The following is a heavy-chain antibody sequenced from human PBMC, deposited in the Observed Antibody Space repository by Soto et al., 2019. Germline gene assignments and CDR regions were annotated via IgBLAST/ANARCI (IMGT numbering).Heavy chain of an antibody. CDR2: IWYDGSNK. CDR3: ARDSPRGYSGYDYVYYYYGMDV. D-gene: IGHD5-12*01. CDR1: EFTFSSHG. J-gene: IGHJ6*01. Sequence: WGSLGLACASSEFTFSSHGMHWVRQAPGKGLALLEVIWYDGSNKYYADSVKGRFTISRDNSKNTLYLQMNSLRADDTAVYYCARDSPRGYSGYDYVYYYYGMDVWGQGTTVTVSS. V-gene: IGHV3-33*01.